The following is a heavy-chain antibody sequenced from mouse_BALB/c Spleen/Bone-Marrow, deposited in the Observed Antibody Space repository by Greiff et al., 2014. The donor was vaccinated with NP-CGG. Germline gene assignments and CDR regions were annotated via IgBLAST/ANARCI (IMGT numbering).Heavy chain of an antibody. Sequence: VQRVESGPELVKPGASVKMSCKASGYTFTDYVISWVKQRTGQGLEWIGEICPGSGSTYYNEKFKGKATLTADKSSNTAYMQLSSLTSEDSAVYFCARDYYGSSGAMDYWGQGTSVTVSS. D-gene: IGHD1-1*01. CDR2: ICPGSGST. V-gene: IGHV1-77*01. CDR1: GYTFTDYV. J-gene: IGHJ4*01. CDR3: ARDYYGSSGAMDY.